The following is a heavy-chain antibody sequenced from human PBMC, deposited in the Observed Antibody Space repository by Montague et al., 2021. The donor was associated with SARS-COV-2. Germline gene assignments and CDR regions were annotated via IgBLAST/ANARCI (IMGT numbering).Heavy chain of an antibody. D-gene: IGHD6-13*01. CDR3: ARGETGYRTSWPDY. CDR1: GFTFDDYA. CDR2: ISWNSDSI. J-gene: IGHJ4*02. V-gene: IGHV3-9*01. Sequence: SLRLSCAASGFTFDDYAMHWVRQAPGKGLEWVSVISWNSDSIDYADSVKGRFTIPRDNAKNSLYLQMNSLRAEDTAFYYCARGETGYRTSWPDYWGQGTLVTVSS.